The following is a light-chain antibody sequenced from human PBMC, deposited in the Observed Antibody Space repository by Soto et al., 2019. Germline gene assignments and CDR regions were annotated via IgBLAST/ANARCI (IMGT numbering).Light chain of an antibody. CDR2: SSN. J-gene: IGLJ2*01. Sequence: QSVLTQPPSASGAPGQRVTISCSGSSSNIGSNTVDWYQQLPGTAPKLLIYSSNQRPSGVPDRFSGSKSGTSASLAIGGLQPEDEADYYCAAWDDSLNGPVFGGGTKVTVL. CDR1: SSNIGSNT. V-gene: IGLV1-44*01. CDR3: AAWDDSLNGPV.